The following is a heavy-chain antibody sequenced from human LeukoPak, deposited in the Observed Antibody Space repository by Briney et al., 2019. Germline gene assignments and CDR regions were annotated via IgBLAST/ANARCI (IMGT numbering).Heavy chain of an antibody. V-gene: IGHV1-46*01. CDR1: GYTFTSYY. D-gene: IGHD5-18*01. J-gene: IGHJ6*02. Sequence: ASVKVSCKASGYTFTSYYMHWVRQAPGQGLEWMGIINPSGGSTSYAQKFQGRVTMTRDTSTSTVYMELSSLRSEDTAVYYRARASYTADRFYYYYYGMDVWGQGTTVTVSS. CDR2: INPSGGST. CDR3: ARASYTADRFYYYYYGMDV.